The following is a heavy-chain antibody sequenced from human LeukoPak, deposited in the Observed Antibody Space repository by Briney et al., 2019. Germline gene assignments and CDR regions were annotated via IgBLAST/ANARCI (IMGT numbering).Heavy chain of an antibody. J-gene: IGHJ4*02. CDR3: ARVALLYYDILTGYFEVDPAPQFGY. CDR2: ISAYNGNT. Sequence: ASVKVSCKASGYTFTSYGISWVRQAPGQGLEWMGWISAYNGNTNYAQKLQGRVTMTTDTSTSTAYMELRSLRSDDTAVYYCARVALLYYDILTGYFEVDPAPQFGYWGQGTLVTVSS. CDR1: GYTFTSYG. V-gene: IGHV1-18*01. D-gene: IGHD3-9*01.